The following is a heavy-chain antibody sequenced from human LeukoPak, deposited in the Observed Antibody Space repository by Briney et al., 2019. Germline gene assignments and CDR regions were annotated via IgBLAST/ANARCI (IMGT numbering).Heavy chain of an antibody. Sequence: GASVKVSCKASGYTFTSYYMHWVRQAPGQGLEWIGIINPSVGSTSYAQKFKGRVTMTRDMSTSTDYMELSSLRSEDTAVYYCARDNSVEDTAWWFDPWGQETLVTVSS. CDR3: ARDNSVEDTAWWFDP. CDR2: INPSVGST. V-gene: IGHV1-46*01. D-gene: IGHD4-23*01. J-gene: IGHJ5*02. CDR1: GYTFTSYY.